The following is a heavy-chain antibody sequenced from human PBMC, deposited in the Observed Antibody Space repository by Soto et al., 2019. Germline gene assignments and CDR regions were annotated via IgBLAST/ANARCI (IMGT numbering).Heavy chain of an antibody. CDR1: GFTFSNQA. J-gene: IGHJ5*01. Sequence: EVQLLQSGGGLVQPGGSLRLSCEASGFTFSNQAMSCVRQTPGKGLEWVSGISTTGETTFYIDSVRGRFTISRHNLKSTVHLQMHDLRVDDTALYYCVKPMGYTGSVGGPPPDSWGQGTLVNVSS. D-gene: IGHD3-10*01. V-gene: IGHV3-23*01. CDR3: VKPMGYTGSVGGPPPDS. CDR2: ISTTGETT.